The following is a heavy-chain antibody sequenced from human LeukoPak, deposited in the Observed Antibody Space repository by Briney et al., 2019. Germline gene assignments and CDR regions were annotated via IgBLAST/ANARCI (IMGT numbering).Heavy chain of an antibody. CDR2: ISYDGSNK. Sequence: GSLRLSCAASGFTFSSYAMHRVRQAPGKGLEWVAVISYDGSNKYYADSVKGRFTISRDNSKNTLYLQMNSLRAEDTAVYYCARARYHLWAFDIWGQGTMVTVSS. J-gene: IGHJ3*02. CDR3: ARARYHLWAFDI. CDR1: GFTFSSYA. D-gene: IGHD1-14*01. V-gene: IGHV3-30-3*01.